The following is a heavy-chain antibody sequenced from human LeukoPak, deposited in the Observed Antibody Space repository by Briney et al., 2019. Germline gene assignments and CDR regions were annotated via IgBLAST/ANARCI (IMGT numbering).Heavy chain of an antibody. CDR1: GGSFSGYY. CDR3: ARGRGEYCSSTSCSRPDY. Sequence: PSETLSLTCAVYGGSFSGYYWSWIRQPPGKGLEWIGEINHSGSTNYNPSLKSRVTISVDTSKNQFSLKLSSVTAADTAVYYCARGRGEYCSSTSCSRPDYWGQGTLVTVSS. D-gene: IGHD2-2*01. V-gene: IGHV4-34*01. CDR2: INHSGST. J-gene: IGHJ4*02.